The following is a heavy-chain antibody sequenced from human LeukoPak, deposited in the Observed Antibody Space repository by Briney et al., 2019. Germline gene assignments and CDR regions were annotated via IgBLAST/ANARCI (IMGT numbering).Heavy chain of an antibody. V-gene: IGHV3-11*04. J-gene: IGHJ4*02. CDR2: ISSSGSTI. CDR1: GFTFSDYY. CDR3: AKDTNYYDSSGYSYYFDY. Sequence: GGSLRLSCAASGFTFSDYYMSWIRQAPGKGLEWVSYISSSGSTIYYADSVKGRFTISRDNAKNSLYLQMNSLRAEDTAVYYCAKDTNYYDSSGYSYYFDYWGQGTLVTVSS. D-gene: IGHD3-22*01.